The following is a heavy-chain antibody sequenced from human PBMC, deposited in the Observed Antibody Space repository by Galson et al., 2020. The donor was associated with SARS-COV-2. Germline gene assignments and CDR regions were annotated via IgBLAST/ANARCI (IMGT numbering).Heavy chain of an antibody. V-gene: IGHV3-33*01. Sequence: GGSLRLSCAASGFTFSSYGMHWVRQAPGKGLEWVAVIWYDGSNKYYADSVKGRFTISRDNSKNTLYLQMNSLRAEDTAVYYCARELYDSSGYYPARVGDDAFDIWGQGTMVTVSS. D-gene: IGHD3-22*01. J-gene: IGHJ3*02. CDR3: ARELYDSSGYYPARVGDDAFDI. CDR1: GFTFSSYG. CDR2: IWYDGSNK.